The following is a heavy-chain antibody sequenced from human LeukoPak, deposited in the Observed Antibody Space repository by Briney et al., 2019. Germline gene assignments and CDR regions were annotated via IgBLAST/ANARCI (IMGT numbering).Heavy chain of an antibody. V-gene: IGHV3-30*02. D-gene: IGHD2-21*02. CDR2: TLYDGTRK. CDR3: AKAFCGGDRYFTKYHMDV. J-gene: IGHJ6*03. CDR1: GFDFNTYG. Sequence: GGSLRLSCAASGFDFNTYGMHWVRQAPGKGLEWVSFTLYDGTRKFYGDSVKGRFTISRDNSKSALYLQMNSLRPEDTAVYYCAKAFCGGDRYFTKYHMDVWGTGTTVTVSS.